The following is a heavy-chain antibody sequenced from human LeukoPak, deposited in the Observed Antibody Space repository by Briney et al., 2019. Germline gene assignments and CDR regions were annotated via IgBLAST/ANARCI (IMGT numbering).Heavy chain of an antibody. J-gene: IGHJ4*02. CDR1: GGTFSSYA. Sequence: SVKVSCKAPGGTFSSYAISWVRQAPGQGLEWMGGIIPIFGTANYAQKFQGRVTITADESTSTAYMELSSLRSEDTAVYYCAVKAVAGNLGYWGQGTLVTVSS. CDR2: IIPIFGTA. D-gene: IGHD6-19*01. V-gene: IGHV1-69*13. CDR3: AVKAVAGNLGY.